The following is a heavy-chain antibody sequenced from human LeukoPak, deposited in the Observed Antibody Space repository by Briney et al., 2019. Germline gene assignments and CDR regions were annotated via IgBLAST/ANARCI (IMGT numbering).Heavy chain of an antibody. J-gene: IGHJ6*03. CDR2: IKPDSGGT. CDR3: ARDFRSSSGHYYYMDV. CDR1: GYTFTDYY. V-gene: IGHV1-2*06. D-gene: IGHD6-6*01. Sequence: ASVKVSCKASGYTFTDYYLHWVRQAPGQGLEWVGRIKPDSGGTNCAQKFQGRVTMTMDMSITTAYVELSRLTSDDTAIYFCARDFRSSSGHYYYMDVWANGTAVSVSS.